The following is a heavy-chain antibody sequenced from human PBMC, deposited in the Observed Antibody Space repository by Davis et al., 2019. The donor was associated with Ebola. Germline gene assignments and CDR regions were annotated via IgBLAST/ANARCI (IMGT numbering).Heavy chain of an antibody. J-gene: IGHJ6*02. CDR1: GFTFSSYA. V-gene: IGHV3-7*01. CDR2: IKQDGSEK. CDR3: AKSRGWVGMDV. D-gene: IGHD1-26*01. Sequence: GESLKISCAASGFTFSSYAMSWVRQAPGKGLEWVANIKQDGSEKYYVDSVKGRFSISRDNARNSLFLQMISLRAEDTAVYYCAKSRGWVGMDVWGQGTTVTVSS.